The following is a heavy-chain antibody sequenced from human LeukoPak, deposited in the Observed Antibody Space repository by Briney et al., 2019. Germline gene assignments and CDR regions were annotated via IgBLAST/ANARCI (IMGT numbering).Heavy chain of an antibody. CDR1: GFTFSSYW. CDR2: INSDGSST. Sequence: GGSLRLSCAASGFTFSSYWMHWVRQAPGKGLVRVSRINSDGSSTSYADSVKGRFTISRDNAKNTLYLQMNSLRAEDTAVYYCARAQFNYYDSSGYYYPLDYWGQGTLVTVSS. CDR3: ARAQFNYYDSSGYYYPLDY. J-gene: IGHJ4*02. D-gene: IGHD3-22*01. V-gene: IGHV3-74*01.